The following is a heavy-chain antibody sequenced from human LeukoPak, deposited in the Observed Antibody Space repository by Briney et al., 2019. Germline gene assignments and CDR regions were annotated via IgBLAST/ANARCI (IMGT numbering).Heavy chain of an antibody. V-gene: IGHV3-9*01. CDR2: ISWNSGSI. D-gene: IGHD6-19*01. J-gene: IGHJ3*02. Sequence: GGSLRLSCAASGFTFSSYAMSWVRQAPGKGLEWVSGISWNSGSIGYADSVKGRFTISRDNAKNSLYLQMNSLRAEDTALYYCAKDLSIAVAGTGAFDIWGQGTMVTVSS. CDR3: AKDLSIAVAGTGAFDI. CDR1: GFTFSSYA.